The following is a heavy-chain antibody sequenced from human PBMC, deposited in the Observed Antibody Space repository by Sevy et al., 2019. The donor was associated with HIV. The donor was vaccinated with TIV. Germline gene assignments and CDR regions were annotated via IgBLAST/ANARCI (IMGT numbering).Heavy chain of an antibody. CDR3: ARAEGGNFDY. V-gene: IGHV4-59*01. J-gene: IGHJ4*02. D-gene: IGHD3-16*01. Sequence: SETLSLTCTVSGGSISSYCWSWIRQPPGKGLEWIGDIYYSGSTNYNPSLKSRVTISVDTSKNQFSLKLSSVTAADTAVFYCARAEGGNFDYWGQGTLVTVSS. CDR1: GGSISSYC. CDR2: IYYSGST.